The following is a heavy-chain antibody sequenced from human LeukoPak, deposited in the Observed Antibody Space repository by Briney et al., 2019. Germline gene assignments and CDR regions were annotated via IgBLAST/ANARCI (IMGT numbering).Heavy chain of an antibody. CDR2: ISYDGSNK. J-gene: IGHJ3*02. Sequence: PGGSLRLSCAASGFTFSSYAMHWVRQAPGKGLEWVAVISYDGSNKYYADSVKGRFTISRDNSKNTLYLQMNSLRAEDTAVYYCAKERCSGGSCYERAFDIWGQGTMVTVSS. D-gene: IGHD2-15*01. CDR1: GFTFSSYA. CDR3: AKERCSGGSCYERAFDI. V-gene: IGHV3-30*04.